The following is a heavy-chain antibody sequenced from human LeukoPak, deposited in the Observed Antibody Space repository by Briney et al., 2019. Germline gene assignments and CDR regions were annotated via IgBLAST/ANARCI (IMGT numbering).Heavy chain of an antibody. D-gene: IGHD2-2*01. V-gene: IGHV4-59*01. J-gene: IGHJ3*02. CDR1: GGSISSYY. Sequence: SETLSLTCTVSGGSISSYYWSWIRQPPGKGLEWIGYIYYSGSTNYNPSLKSRVTISVDTSKNQFSLKLSSVTAADTAVYYCARVYCSSTSCFGNDAFDIWGQGTMVTVSS. CDR3: ARVYCSSTSCFGNDAFDI. CDR2: IYYSGST.